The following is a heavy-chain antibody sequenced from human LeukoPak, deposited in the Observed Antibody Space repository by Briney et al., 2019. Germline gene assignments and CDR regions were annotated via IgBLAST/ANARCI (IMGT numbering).Heavy chain of an antibody. CDR1: GFTFSSYA. Sequence: GGFLRLSCAASGFTFSSYAMSWVRQAPGKGLEWVSAISGSGGSTYYADSVKGRFTISRDNSKNTLYLQMNSLRAEDTAVYYCASHLIVVVPAAMGIYYWGQGTLVTVSS. D-gene: IGHD2-2*01. CDR2: ISGSGGST. J-gene: IGHJ4*02. CDR3: ASHLIVVVPAAMGIYY. V-gene: IGHV3-23*01.